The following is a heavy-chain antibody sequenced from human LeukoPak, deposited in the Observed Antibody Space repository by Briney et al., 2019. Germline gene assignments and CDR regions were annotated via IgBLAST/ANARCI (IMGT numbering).Heavy chain of an antibody. CDR3: ARGLYAYGSGSQYYFDY. V-gene: IGHV4-34*01. J-gene: IGHJ4*02. CDR1: GGSFSVYY. Sequence: SETLSLTCAVYGGSFSVYYWSWIRQPPGKGLEWIGEINHSGSTNYNPSLKSRVTISVDTSKNQFSLKLSSVTAADTAVYYCARGLYAYGSGSQYYFDYWGQGTLVTVSS. CDR2: INHSGST. D-gene: IGHD3-10*01.